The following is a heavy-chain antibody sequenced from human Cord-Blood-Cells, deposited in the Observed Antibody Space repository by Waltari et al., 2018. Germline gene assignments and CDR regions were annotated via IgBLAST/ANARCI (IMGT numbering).Heavy chain of an antibody. J-gene: IGHJ2*01. CDR1: GYTFTGYY. D-gene: IGHD7-27*01. CDR3: ARDMPTGGGYFDL. V-gene: IGHV1-2*04. Sequence: QVQLVQSGAEVKKPGASVKVSCKASGYTFTGYYMHWVRQAPGQGLEWMGWIKPNSGGTNYAQKFQGWVTMTRDTSISTAYMELSRLRSDDTAVYYCARDMPTGGGYFDLWGRDTLVTVSS. CDR2: IKPNSGGT.